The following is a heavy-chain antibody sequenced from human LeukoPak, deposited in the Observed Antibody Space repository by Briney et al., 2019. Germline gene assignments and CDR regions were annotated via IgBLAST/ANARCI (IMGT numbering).Heavy chain of an antibody. J-gene: IGHJ6*02. CDR2: IYYSGST. CDR1: GGSISSSSYY. CDR3: ARLSMVRGYGMDV. Sequence: SETLSLTCTVSGGSISSSSYYWGWIRQPPGKGLEWIGSIYYSGSTNYNPSLKSRVTISVDTSKNQFSLKLSSVTAADTAVYYCARLSMVRGYGMDVWGQGTTVTVSS. D-gene: IGHD3-10*01. V-gene: IGHV4-39*07.